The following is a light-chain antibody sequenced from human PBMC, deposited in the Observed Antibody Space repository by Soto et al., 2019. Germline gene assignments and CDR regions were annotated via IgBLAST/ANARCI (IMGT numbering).Light chain of an antibody. J-gene: IGKJ4*01. Sequence: IQMTQSPSSLSASVGDRVTITCQVSQDISNYLNWYQQKPGKAPKLLIYDASNLETGVPSRFSGSGSGTDFTFTISSLQPEDIATYYCQQYDNLPLTFGGGTKVDIK. V-gene: IGKV1-33*01. CDR3: QQYDNLPLT. CDR1: QDISNY. CDR2: DAS.